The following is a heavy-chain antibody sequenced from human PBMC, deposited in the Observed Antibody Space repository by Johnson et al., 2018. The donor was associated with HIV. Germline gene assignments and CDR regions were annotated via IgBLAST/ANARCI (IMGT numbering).Heavy chain of an antibody. CDR2: ISSSGSTI. V-gene: IGHV3-NL1*01. D-gene: IGHD6-19*01. CDR3: AKDRSNAVAVAGLCWAM. J-gene: IGHJ1*01. Sequence: QVQLVESGGGVVQPGRSLRLSCAASGFTFSSYGMHWVRQAPGKGLEWVSYISSSGSTIYYADSVKGRFTISRDNSKNTLYLQMNSLRAEDTAVYYCAKDRSNAVAVAGLCWAMWG. CDR1: GFTFSSYG.